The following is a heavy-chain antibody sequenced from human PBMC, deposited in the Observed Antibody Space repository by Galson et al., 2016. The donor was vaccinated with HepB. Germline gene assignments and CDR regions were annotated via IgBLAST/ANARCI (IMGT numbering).Heavy chain of an antibody. CDR1: NFSIESNYY. J-gene: IGHJ5*02. D-gene: IGHD2-8*01. V-gene: IGHV4-38-2*02. Sequence: TLSLTCTVSNFSIESNYYWGWIRQPPGRGLEWIGNVFHFGSTFYNPSLKSRVAISVDTSKNLFSLTLTSVTAADTALYFCARVCTPHGSVTHGFDPWGQGHRVTVSS. CDR3: ARVCTPHGSVTHGFDP. CDR2: VFHFGST.